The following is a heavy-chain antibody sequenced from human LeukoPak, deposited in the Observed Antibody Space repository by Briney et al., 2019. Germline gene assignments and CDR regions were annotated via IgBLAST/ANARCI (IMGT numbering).Heavy chain of an antibody. J-gene: IGHJ5*02. CDR3: ARLNYGDYGNWFDH. Sequence: YMXWGXQXPGQGLEWXGWINPNSGGTNYAQKFQGRVTMTRDTSISTAYMELSRLRSDDTAVYYCARLNYGDYGNWFDHWGQGTLVTVSS. V-gene: IGHV1-2*02. CDR2: INPNSGGT. D-gene: IGHD4-17*01. CDR1: Y.